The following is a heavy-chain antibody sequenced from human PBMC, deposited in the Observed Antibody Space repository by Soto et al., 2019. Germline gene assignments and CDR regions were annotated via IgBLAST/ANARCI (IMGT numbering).Heavy chain of an antibody. CDR2: IYYSGST. Sequence: PSQTLSLTCTVSGGSISSFYGSRIRQPPGKGLEWIGYIYYSGSTNYNPSLKSRVTISVDTSKNQFSLKLSSVTAADTAVYYCARYCSSTSCYDNGDAFDIWGQGTMVTVSS. CDR3: ARYCSSTSCYDNGDAFDI. D-gene: IGHD2-2*01. CDR1: GGSISSFY. J-gene: IGHJ3*02. V-gene: IGHV4-59*01.